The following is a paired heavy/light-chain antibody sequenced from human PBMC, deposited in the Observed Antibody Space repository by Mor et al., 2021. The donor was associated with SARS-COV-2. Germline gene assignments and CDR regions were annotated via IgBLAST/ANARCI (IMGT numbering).Heavy chain of an antibody. CDR1: GFTFNTYA. CDR3: AKDWPAGFFDL. J-gene: IGHJ2*01. CDR2: ISDTGGST. Sequence: QLLESGGGLVQPGGSLRLSCAASGFTFNTYAMSWVRQAPGRGLEWVSAISDTGGSTFYADSVKGRFTISRDNSKNSLQLHVSSLKAEDTAIYYCAKDWPAGFFDLWGRGTLVTVSS. V-gene: IGHV3-23*01.
Light chain of an antibody. V-gene: IGKV3-11*01. CDR2: GAS. Sequence: EVVLTQSPATLSLSPGERATLSCRASQSVSSYLAWYQQKPGQVPRLLIYGASNRATGVPARFSGSGSGTDFTLTISSLEAEDFAVYYCQQRSNWPPYSFGQGTKLEIK. CDR1: QSVSSY. J-gene: IGKJ2*03. CDR3: QQRSNWPPYS.